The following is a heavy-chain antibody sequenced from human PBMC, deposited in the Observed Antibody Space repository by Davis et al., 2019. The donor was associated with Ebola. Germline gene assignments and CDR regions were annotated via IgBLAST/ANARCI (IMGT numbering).Heavy chain of an antibody. CDR2: IIPIFGTA. V-gene: IGHV1-69*13. J-gene: IGHJ4*02. Sequence: SVKVSCKASGGTISSYAISWVRQAPGQGLEWMGGIIPIFGTANYAQKFQGRVTITADESTSTAYMELSSLRSEDTAVYYCARDGGDYANYYFDYWGQGTLVTVSS. CDR3: ARDGGDYANYYFDY. CDR1: GGTISSYA. D-gene: IGHD4-17*01.